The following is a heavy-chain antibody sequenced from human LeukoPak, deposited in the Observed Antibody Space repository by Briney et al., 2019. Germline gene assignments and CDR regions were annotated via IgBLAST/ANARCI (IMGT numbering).Heavy chain of an antibody. J-gene: IGHJ4*02. D-gene: IGHD1-26*01. V-gene: IGHV4-61*01. Sequence: SETLSLTCTVSGGSVSSGSYYWSWIRQPPGKGLEWIGYIYYSGSTNYNPSLKSRVTISVDTSKNQFSLKLSSVTAADTAVYFCARHGASGSYLYYFDYWGQGTLVTVSS. CDR3: ARHGASGSYLYYFDY. CDR1: GGSVSSGSYY. CDR2: IYYSGST.